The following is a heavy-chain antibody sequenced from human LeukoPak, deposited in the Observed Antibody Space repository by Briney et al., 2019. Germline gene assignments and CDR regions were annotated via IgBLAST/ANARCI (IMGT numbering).Heavy chain of an antibody. J-gene: IGHJ6*02. Sequence: TGGSLRLSCAASGFTFSTYAMHWVRQVPGKGLEWVSLINKDGDATYYADSVNGRFTISRDNSKNSLYLQMNSLRGEDSALYYCATWAFYHGLDAWGRGSTVTVSS. CDR2: INKDGDAT. CDR3: ATWAFYHGLDA. V-gene: IGHV3-43*02. CDR1: GFTFSTYA. D-gene: IGHD1-26*01.